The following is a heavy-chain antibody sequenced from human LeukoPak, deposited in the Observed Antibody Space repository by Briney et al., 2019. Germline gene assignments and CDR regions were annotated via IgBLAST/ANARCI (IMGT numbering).Heavy chain of an antibody. CDR3: TTLRVAAYY. CDR2: IKSKTDGGTP. J-gene: IGHJ4*02. Sequence: GGSLRLSCAASGFTFTSAWMSWVRQAPGKGLEWIGRIKSKTDGGTPDYAAPVKGRFTISRDDSKTTLYLQVNSLKTEDTAVYYCTTLRVAAYYWGQGTLVTVSS. V-gene: IGHV3-15*01. D-gene: IGHD2-15*01. CDR1: GFTFTSAW.